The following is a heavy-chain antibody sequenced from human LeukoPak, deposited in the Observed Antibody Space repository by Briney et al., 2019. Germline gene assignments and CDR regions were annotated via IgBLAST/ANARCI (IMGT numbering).Heavy chain of an antibody. CDR2: ISYSGT. CDR3: ARRTSNPVGAIDY. J-gene: IGHJ4*02. Sequence: SETLSLTCTVSGGSISISNYYWGWIRQPPGRGLEWIGSISYSGTYYNPSLKSRLTISVDTSKNHFSLSLRSVTAADTAVYYCARRTSNPVGAIDYWGQGTLVTVPS. D-gene: IGHD1-26*01. V-gene: IGHV4-39*01. CDR1: GGSISISNYY.